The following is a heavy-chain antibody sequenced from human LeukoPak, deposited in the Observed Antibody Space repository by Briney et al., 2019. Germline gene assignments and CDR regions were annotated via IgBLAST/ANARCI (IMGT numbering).Heavy chain of an antibody. CDR3: VRSKSGTYSWFDP. D-gene: IGHD4-11*01. CDR1: GGSFSGYY. J-gene: IGHJ5*02. Sequence: SETLSLTCAVYGGSFSGYYWSWIRQPPGKGLEWIGEINHSGSTNYNPSLKSRVTISVDTSKNQFSLKLSSVTAADTAVYYCVRSKSGTYSWFDPWGQGTLVTVSS. CDR2: INHSGST. V-gene: IGHV4-34*01.